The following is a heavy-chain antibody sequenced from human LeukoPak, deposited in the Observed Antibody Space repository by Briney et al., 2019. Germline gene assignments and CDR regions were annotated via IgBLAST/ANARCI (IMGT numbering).Heavy chain of an antibody. CDR3: AKNPYIGSFYWFDP. Sequence: PGESPRLSCVASGITFSEYAMSWVRQAPGKGLEWVSTISGRSSATYYADSVEGRFTISRDNSKNTVYLQMTSLRVDDTALYYCAKNPYIGSFYWFDPWGQGTLVTVSS. CDR1: GITFSEYA. J-gene: IGHJ5*02. D-gene: IGHD1-26*01. CDR2: ISGRSSAT. V-gene: IGHV3-23*01.